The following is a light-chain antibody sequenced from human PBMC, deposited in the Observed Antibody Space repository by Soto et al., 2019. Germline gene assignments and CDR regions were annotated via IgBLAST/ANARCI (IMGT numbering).Light chain of an antibody. Sequence: EVVITQSPSTLSVSPGERVTLSCRSSQSVADNLAWFQQKPGQGPRLLIYGASTRATGIPARFSGSGSETDFTLTVSSLRSEDSAVYYCQQYNYWPITFGQGTKVAIK. CDR3: QQYNYWPIT. V-gene: IGKV3-15*01. J-gene: IGKJ1*01. CDR1: QSVADN. CDR2: GAS.